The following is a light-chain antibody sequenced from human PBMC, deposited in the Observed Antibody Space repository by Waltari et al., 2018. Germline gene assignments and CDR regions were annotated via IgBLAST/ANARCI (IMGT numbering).Light chain of an antibody. V-gene: IGLV3-21*01. J-gene: IGLJ1*01. Sequence: SYVLTQPPSVSVAPGETARITCWGNNIESKSVHWYRQRPGQAPVVVISYDNDRAAGIPGRFSGSNSGNTATPTISRVEAGDEADYCCQVWDANTDPGVFGTGTEVTVL. CDR1: NIESKS. CDR2: YDN. CDR3: QVWDANTDPGV.